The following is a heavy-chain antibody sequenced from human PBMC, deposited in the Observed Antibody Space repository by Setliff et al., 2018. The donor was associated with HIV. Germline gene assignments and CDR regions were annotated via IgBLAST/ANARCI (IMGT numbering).Heavy chain of an antibody. CDR3: ARVAGAHYFDY. D-gene: IGHD1-26*01. V-gene: IGHV4-59*11. CDR1: GGSISSHY. CDR2: IYHSGST. Sequence: SETLSLTCTVSGGSISSHYWSWIRQPPGKGLEWIASIYHSGSTYYNPSLKSRVTISADTSKNQFSLKLSSVTAADTAVYYCARVAGAHYFDYWGQGTLVTVSS. J-gene: IGHJ4*02.